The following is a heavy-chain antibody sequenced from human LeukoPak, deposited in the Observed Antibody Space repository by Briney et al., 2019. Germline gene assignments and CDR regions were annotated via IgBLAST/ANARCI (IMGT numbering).Heavy chain of an antibody. V-gene: IGHV1-18*01. CDR3: ARGTSEDFWSGPDAFDI. CDR1: GYTFTSYG. CDR2: ISAYNGNT. D-gene: IGHD3-3*01. J-gene: IGHJ3*02. Sequence: ASVKVSCKASGYTFTSYGISWVRQAPGQGLEWMGWISAYNGNTNYAQKLQGRVTMTTDTSTSTAYMELRSLRSDDTAVHYCARGTSEDFWSGPDAFDIWGQGTMVTVSS.